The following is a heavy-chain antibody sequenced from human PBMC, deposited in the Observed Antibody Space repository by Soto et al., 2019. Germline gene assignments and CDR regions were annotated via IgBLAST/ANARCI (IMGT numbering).Heavy chain of an antibody. CDR3: ARDKVHGMDV. V-gene: IGHV3-30-3*01. CDR2: ISYDGSNK. CDR1: GFTFSSYA. Sequence: XGSLRLSCAASGFTFSSYAMHWVRQAPGKGLEWVAVISYDGSNKYYADSVKGRFTISRDNSKNTLYLQMNSLRAEDTAVYYCARDKVHGMDVWGQGTTVTVSS. J-gene: IGHJ6*02.